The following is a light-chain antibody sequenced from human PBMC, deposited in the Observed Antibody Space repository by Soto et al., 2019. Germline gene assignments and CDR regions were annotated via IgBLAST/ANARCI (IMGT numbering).Light chain of an antibody. J-gene: IGLJ1*01. CDR3: SSYAGSSNV. CDR1: SSDVGGYNY. CDR2: EVN. V-gene: IGLV2-8*01. Sequence: QSALTQPPSASGSPGQSVAISCTGTSSDVGGYNYVSWYQQHPGKAHKLMIYEVNTRPSGVPDRFSGSKSGNTASLTVSGLQAEDEADYYCSSYAGSSNVFGTGTKLTVL.